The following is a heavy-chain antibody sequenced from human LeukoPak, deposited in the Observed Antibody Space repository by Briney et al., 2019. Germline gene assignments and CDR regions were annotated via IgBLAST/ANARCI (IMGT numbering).Heavy chain of an antibody. CDR2: IIPIFGTA. J-gene: IGHJ4*02. Sequence: EASVKVSCKASGGTFSSYAISWVRQAPGQGLEWMGRIIPIFGTANYAQKFQGRVTITTDESTSTAYMELSSLRSEDTAVYYCARGSLAPREGHYLDYWGQGTLVTVSS. D-gene: IGHD1-26*01. CDR1: GGTFSSYA. V-gene: IGHV1-69*05. CDR3: ARGSLAPREGHYLDY.